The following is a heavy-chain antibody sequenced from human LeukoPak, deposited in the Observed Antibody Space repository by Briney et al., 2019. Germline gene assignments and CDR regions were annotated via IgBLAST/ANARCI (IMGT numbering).Heavy chain of an antibody. Sequence: PSETLSLTCSLSGGAIISYYWSWIRQPAGKGPEWIGRIYPTGNTDYNPSLKTRVTMSTDLSKKQFSLRLRSVTAADTAVYYCARLKFYDSTGYSQGYYMEVWGKGTAVTVSS. CDR1: GGAIISYY. D-gene: IGHD3-22*01. CDR3: ARLKFYDSTGYSQGYYMEV. V-gene: IGHV4-4*07. J-gene: IGHJ6*03. CDR2: IYPTGNT.